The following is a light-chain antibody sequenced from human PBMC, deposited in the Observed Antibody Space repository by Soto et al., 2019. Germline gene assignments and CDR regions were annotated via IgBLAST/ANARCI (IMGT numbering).Light chain of an antibody. CDR2: GAS. CDR3: HQYGSSPIT. V-gene: IGKV3-20*01. CDR1: QSVSSSY. Sequence: EIVLTQSPGTLSLSPGERATLSCRASQSVSSSYLAWYQQKPGQAPRLLIYGASSRATCIPGRFSGSGSGIDFTLTSSRLEPEDFAVYYCHQYGSSPITFGQGTRLEIK. J-gene: IGKJ5*01.